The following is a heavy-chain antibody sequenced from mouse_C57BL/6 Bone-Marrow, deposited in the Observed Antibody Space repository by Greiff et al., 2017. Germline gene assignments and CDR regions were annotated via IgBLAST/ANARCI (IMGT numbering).Heavy chain of an antibody. CDR1: GYAFTNYL. CDR3: AIAFFYYGHYGGFMDY. V-gene: IGHV1-54*01. D-gene: IGHD2-1*01. Sequence: VKLMESGAELVRPGTSVKVSCKASGYAFTNYLIEWVKQRPGQGLEWIGVINPGSGGTNYNEKFKGKATLTADKSSSTAYMQLSSLPSELSAVYFGAIAFFYYGHYGGFMDYWGQGTSVTVSS. J-gene: IGHJ4*01. CDR2: INPGSGGT.